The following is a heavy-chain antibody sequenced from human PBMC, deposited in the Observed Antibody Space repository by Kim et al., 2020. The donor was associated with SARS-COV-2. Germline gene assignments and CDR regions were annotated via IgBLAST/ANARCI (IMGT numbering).Heavy chain of an antibody. V-gene: IGHV5-10-1*01. CDR3: ARLGPRRSSSWYVDWYFDL. J-gene: IGHJ2*01. Sequence: GESLKISCKGSGYSFTSYWISWVRQMPGKGLEWMGRIDPSDSYTNYSPSFQGHVTISADKSISTAYLQWSSLKASDTAMYYCARLGPRRSSSWYVDWYFDLWGRGTLVTVSS. CDR2: IDPSDSYT. D-gene: IGHD6-13*01. CDR1: GYSFTSYW.